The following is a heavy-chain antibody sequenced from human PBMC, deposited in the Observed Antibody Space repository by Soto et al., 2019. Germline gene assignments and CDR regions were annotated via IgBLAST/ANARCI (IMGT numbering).Heavy chain of an antibody. CDR2: INPNSGGT. Sequence: GASVKVSCKASGYTFTGYYMHWVRQAPGQGLEWMGWINPNSGGTNYAQKFQGRVPMTRDTSISTAYMVLRRLRSHDTAVYYCARGWGVPYYYDSSGSSDAFDIWGQGTMVSV. CDR3: ARGWGVPYYYDSSGSSDAFDI. J-gene: IGHJ3*02. CDR1: GYTFTGYY. V-gene: IGHV1-2*02. D-gene: IGHD3-22*01.